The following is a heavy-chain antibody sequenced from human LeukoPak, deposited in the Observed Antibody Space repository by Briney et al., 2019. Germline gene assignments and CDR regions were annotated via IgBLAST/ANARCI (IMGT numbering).Heavy chain of an antibody. Sequence: SVKVSCKASGYTFTGYYMHWVRQAPGQGLEWMGIINPSGGSTSYAQKFQGRVTMTRDTSTSTVYMELSSLRSEDTAVYYCARAQPLYGMDVWGQGTTVTVSS. CDR1: GYTFTGYY. J-gene: IGHJ6*02. CDR3: ARAQPLYGMDV. V-gene: IGHV1-46*01. CDR2: INPSGGST.